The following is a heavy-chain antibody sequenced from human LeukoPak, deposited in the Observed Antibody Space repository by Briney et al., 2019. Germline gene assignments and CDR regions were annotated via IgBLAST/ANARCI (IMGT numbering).Heavy chain of an antibody. CDR2: IRYDGSNK. CDR3: AKEVPVTRGWFDP. Sequence: GGSLRLSCAASGFTFSSYGMHWVRQAPGKGLEWVAFIRYDGSNKYYADSVKGRFTISRDNSKNTLYLQMNSLRAEDTAVYYCAKEVPVTRGWFDPWGQGTLVTVSS. CDR1: GFTFSSYG. D-gene: IGHD2-2*01. V-gene: IGHV3-30*02. J-gene: IGHJ5*02.